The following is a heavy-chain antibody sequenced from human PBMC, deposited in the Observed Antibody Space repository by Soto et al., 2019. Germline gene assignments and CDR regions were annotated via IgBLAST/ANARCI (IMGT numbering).Heavy chain of an antibody. J-gene: IGHJ4*02. CDR3: VESGGAADY. V-gene: IGHV3-7*03. CDR2: IQQDGSER. CDR1: EFTIGGYG. Sequence: LWCTASEFTIGGYGGRWIRQAPGKGLEWVANIQQDGSERHYGGSVKGRFTISRDNAKNSLYLQMNSLRAEDTAVYYCVESGGAADYWGQGTLVTVSS. D-gene: IGHD2-8*02.